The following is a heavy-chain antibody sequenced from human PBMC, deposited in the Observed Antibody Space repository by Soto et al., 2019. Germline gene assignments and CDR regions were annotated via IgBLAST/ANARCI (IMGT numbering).Heavy chain of an antibody. Sequence: PGGSLRLSCAASGFTFSSYGMHWVRQAPGKGLEWVAVIWYDGSNKYYADSVKGRFTISRDNSKNTLYLQMNSLRAEDTAVYYCARDLLQDFWSGSPMDPWGQGTLVTVSS. D-gene: IGHD3-3*01. CDR1: GFTFSSYG. J-gene: IGHJ5*02. CDR2: IWYDGSNK. V-gene: IGHV3-33*01. CDR3: ARDLLQDFWSGSPMDP.